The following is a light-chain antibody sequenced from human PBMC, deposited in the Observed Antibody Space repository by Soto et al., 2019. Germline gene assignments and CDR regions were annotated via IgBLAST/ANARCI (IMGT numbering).Light chain of an antibody. V-gene: IGKV3-15*01. CDR2: GAS. CDR3: QQYNNWPRS. CDR1: QSIGRN. J-gene: IGKJ1*01. Sequence: EIVMTQSPATLSVSPGERATLSCRASQSIGRNLAWYQHKPGQAPRLLIYGASTGTTDIPTRFSASGSGTEFILTIISLQSEDFAVYYCQQYNNWPRSFGHGTKVEV.